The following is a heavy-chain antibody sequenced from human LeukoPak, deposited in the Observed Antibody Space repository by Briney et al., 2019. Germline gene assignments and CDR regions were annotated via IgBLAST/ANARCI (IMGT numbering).Heavy chain of an antibody. CDR2: IKPNSGDT. CDR3: ARDEGLTIGYYFDY. J-gene: IGHJ4*02. D-gene: IGHD3-10*01. CDR1: GYTFTDYY. V-gene: IGHV1-2*02. Sequence: ASVKVSCKASGYTFTDYYIHWVRQAPGQWLEWMGWIKPNSGDTIYAQKFQDRVTMTRDTSISTAYMELSRLRYDDTAVYYCARDEGLTIGYYFDYWGQGTLVTVSS.